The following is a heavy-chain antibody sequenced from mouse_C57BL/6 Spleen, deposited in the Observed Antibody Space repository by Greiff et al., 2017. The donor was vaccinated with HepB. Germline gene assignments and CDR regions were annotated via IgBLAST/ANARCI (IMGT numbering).Heavy chain of an antibody. V-gene: IGHV5-4*03. CDR1: GFTFSSYA. D-gene: IGHD2-3*01. J-gene: IGHJ4*01. CDR2: ISDGGSYT. Sequence: EVKLMESGGGLVKPGGSLKLSCAASGFTFSSYAMSWVRQTPEKRLEWVATISDGGSYTYYPDNVKGRFTISRDNAKNNLYLQMSHLKSEDTAMYYCARDYDGYPGNYAMDYWGQGTSVTVSS. CDR3: ARDYDGYPGNYAMDY.